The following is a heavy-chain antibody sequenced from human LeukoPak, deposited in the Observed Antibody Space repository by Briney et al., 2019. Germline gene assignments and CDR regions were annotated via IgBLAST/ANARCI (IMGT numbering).Heavy chain of an antibody. CDR1: GYSFTSYW. D-gene: IGHD2-2*01. Sequence: GESLKISCKGSGYSFTSYWIGWVRQMPGKGLEWMGIIYPGDSDTRYSPSFQGQVTISADKSISTAYLQWSSLKASDTAMYYCAREDCSNTRCDQGFDYWGQGTLVTVSS. CDR2: IYPGDSDT. J-gene: IGHJ4*02. V-gene: IGHV5-51*01. CDR3: AREDCSNTRCDQGFDY.